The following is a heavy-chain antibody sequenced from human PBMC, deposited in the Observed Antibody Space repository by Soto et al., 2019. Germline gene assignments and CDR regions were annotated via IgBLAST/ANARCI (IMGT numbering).Heavy chain of an antibody. CDR3: AKDYCSSTSCYDEYFQH. CDR2: ISGNSGSI. D-gene: IGHD2-2*01. J-gene: IGHJ1*01. CDR1: GFTFDDYA. Sequence: GGSLRLSCAASGFTFDDYAMHWVRQAPGKGLEWVSGISGNSGSIGYADSVKGRFTISRDKAKNSMYLQMNSLRAEDTALYYCAKDYCSSTSCYDEYFQHWGQGTLVTVSS. V-gene: IGHV3-9*01.